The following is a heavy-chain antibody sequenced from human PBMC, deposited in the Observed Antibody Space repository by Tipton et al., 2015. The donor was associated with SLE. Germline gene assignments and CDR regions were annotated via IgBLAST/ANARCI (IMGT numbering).Heavy chain of an antibody. CDR1: GFTFSSYS. Sequence: SLRLSCAASGFTFSSYSMNWVRQAPGKGLEWVSYISSSSNYTNYADSVKGRFTVSRDNAKKSLYLQMNSLRAEDTAVYYCARESRNYGDYAGYWGQGTLVTVSS. CDR3: ARESRNYGDYAGY. V-gene: IGHV3-21*05. J-gene: IGHJ4*02. CDR2: ISSSSNYT. D-gene: IGHD4-17*01.